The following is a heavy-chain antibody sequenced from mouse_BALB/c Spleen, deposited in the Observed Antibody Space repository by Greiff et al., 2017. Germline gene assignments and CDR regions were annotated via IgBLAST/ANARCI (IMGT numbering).Heavy chain of an antibody. CDR1: GYSITSDYA. V-gene: IGHV3-2*02. CDR2: ISYSGST. D-gene: IGHD2-1*01. Sequence: DVKLVESGPGLVKPSQSLSLTCTVTGYSITSDYAWNWIRQFPGNKLEWMGYISYSGSTSYNPSLKSRISITRDTSKNQFFLQLNSVTTEDTATYYCARSRGNYDAMDYWGQGTSVTVSS. CDR3: ARSRGNYDAMDY. J-gene: IGHJ4*01.